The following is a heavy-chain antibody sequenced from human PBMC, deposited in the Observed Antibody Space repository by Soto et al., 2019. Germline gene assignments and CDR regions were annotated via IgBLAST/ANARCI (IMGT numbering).Heavy chain of an antibody. J-gene: IGHJ4*02. V-gene: IGHV3-33*01. CDR3: AREVRGPSGDFDY. CDR1: GFTFSSYG. D-gene: IGHD3-10*01. Sequence: QVQLVESGGGVVQPGRSLRLSCAASGFTFSSYGMHWVRQAPGKGLEWVAVIWYDGSNKYYADSVKGRFTISRDNSKNTLYLQMNSLRAEDTAVYYCAREVRGPSGDFDYWGQGTLVTVSS. CDR2: IWYDGSNK.